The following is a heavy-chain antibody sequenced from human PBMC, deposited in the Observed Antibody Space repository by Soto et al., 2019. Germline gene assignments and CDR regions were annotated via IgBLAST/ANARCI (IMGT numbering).Heavy chain of an antibody. CDR2: IRSKANNYAT. Sequence: EVQLVEYGGGLVQPGGSLKLSCAASGFTFSGSAVHWVRQASGKGLEWVGRIRSKANNYATVYAASVKGRFTISRDESKNTAYLQMNSLKTEDTAVYYCTRHAVQYCGGDCYLLPYFDLWGRGTLVTVSS. CDR1: GFTFSGSA. J-gene: IGHJ2*01. D-gene: IGHD2-21*02. CDR3: TRHAVQYCGGDCYLLPYFDL. V-gene: IGHV3-73*02.